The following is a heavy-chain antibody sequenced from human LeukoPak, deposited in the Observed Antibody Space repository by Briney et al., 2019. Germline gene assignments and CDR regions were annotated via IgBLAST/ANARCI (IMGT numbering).Heavy chain of an antibody. CDR3: VRERNNFWSGHHSIFDS. D-gene: IGHD3-3*01. V-gene: IGHV3-74*01. CDR1: GFIFSDHW. CDR2: INNDGSST. J-gene: IGHJ4*02. Sequence: HSGGSLRLSCAASGFIFSDHWMHWVRQAPGKGLVWLSRINNDGSSTIYADSVKGRFTFSRDNAENTLFLVMSSLRVEDTAVYYCVRERNNFWSGHHSIFDSWGQGTLVTVSS.